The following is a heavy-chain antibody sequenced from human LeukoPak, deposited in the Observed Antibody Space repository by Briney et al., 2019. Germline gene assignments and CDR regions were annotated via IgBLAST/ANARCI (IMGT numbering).Heavy chain of an antibody. J-gene: IGHJ4*02. V-gene: IGHV1-58*01. Sequence: AASVKVSCKASGCTFTSSAVQWVRQARGQRLEWIGWIVVGSGNTNYAQKFQERVTITRDMSTSTAYMELSSLRSEDTAVYYCARECSGGSCYSGYWGQGTLVTASS. D-gene: IGHD2-15*01. CDR1: GCTFTSSA. CDR3: ARECSGGSCYSGY. CDR2: IVVGSGNT.